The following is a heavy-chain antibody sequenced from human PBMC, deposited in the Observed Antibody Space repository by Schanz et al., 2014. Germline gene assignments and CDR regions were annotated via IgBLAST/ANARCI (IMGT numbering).Heavy chain of an antibody. D-gene: IGHD3-9*01. CDR1: GGTFSSST. Sequence: QVQLVQSGAEVKKPGSSVKVSCKASGGTFSSSTLTWVRQAPGQGLEWMGRIIPILGITNVAQTFQDRVTITADKSTSTAYMELSSLRSEDTAVYYCAKVDRTRYYAMDVWGQGTTVTVS. J-gene: IGHJ6*02. CDR2: IIPILGIT. V-gene: IGHV1-69*02. CDR3: AKVDRTRYYAMDV.